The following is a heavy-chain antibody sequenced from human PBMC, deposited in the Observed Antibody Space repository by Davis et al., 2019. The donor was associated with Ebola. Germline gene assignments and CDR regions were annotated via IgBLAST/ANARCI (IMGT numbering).Heavy chain of an antibody. CDR3: AKDSPGTTS. CDR1: GLSFSNYW. CDR2: IKQDGSEM. V-gene: IGHV3-7*03. D-gene: IGHD4-17*01. J-gene: IGHJ4*02. Sequence: PGGSLRLSCAASGLSFSNYWMTWVRLAPGKGPEWVANIKQDGSEMYYVDSVKGRFTISRDNAKNSLYLQMNSLRAEDTALYYCAKDSPGTTSWGQGTLVTVSS.